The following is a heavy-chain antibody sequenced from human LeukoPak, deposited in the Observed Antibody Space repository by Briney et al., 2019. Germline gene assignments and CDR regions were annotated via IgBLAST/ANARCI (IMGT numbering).Heavy chain of an antibody. Sequence: ASVKVSCKASGYTFTSYGISWVRQAPGQGLEWMGWISAYNGNTNYAQKLQGRVTMTTDTSTSTAYMELRSLRSDDTAVYYCAWTYYYDSSGYASDYYYYYGMDVWGQGTTVTVSS. V-gene: IGHV1-18*01. CDR1: GYTFTSYG. J-gene: IGHJ6*02. CDR2: ISAYNGNT. D-gene: IGHD3-22*01. CDR3: AWTYYYDSSGYASDYYYYYGMDV.